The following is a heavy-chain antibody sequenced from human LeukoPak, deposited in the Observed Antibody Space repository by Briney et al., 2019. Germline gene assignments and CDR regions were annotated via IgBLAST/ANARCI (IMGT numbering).Heavy chain of an antibody. J-gene: IGHJ4*02. D-gene: IGHD3-10*01. CDR1: GGTFSSYA. CDR2: IIPIFGTA. CDR3: ARGRSKDYYGSGSHY. V-gene: IGHV1-69*05. Sequence: ASVKVSCKASGGTFSSYAISWVRQAPGQGLEWMGRIIPIFGTANSAQKFQARVTTTTDETTSTAYMELSSVRSEDTAVYYCARGRSKDYYGSGSHYWGQGTLVTVSS.